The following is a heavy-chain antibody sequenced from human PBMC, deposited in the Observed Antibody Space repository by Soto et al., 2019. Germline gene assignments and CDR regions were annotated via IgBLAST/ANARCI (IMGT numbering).Heavy chain of an antibody. Sequence: KISCKTSGYSFPDYWITWVRQSPGQGLEWMGEIIPLFNATNYAQKFRGRVTVTADESTRTAYMELTRLTYDDTAVYFCAINAERNAQKFDFWGQGTLVTVS. CDR2: IIPLFNAT. CDR1: GYSFPDYW. J-gene: IGHJ4*02. D-gene: IGHD2-2*01. V-gene: IGHV1-69*01. CDR3: AINAERNAQKFDF.